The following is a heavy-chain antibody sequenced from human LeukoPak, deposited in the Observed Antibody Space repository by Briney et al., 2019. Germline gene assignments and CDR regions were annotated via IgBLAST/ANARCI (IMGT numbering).Heavy chain of an antibody. Sequence: PGGSLRLSCAASGFTFSIYAMSWVRQAPGKGLAWVSGLNEDGGYTYYADSVKGRFSISRDNSKNTMYMQMNSLRVEDTAMYYCARGGSQPITMHVFDFWGQGTLVSVSS. D-gene: IGHD3-10*01. CDR3: ARGGSQPITMHVFDF. J-gene: IGHJ4*02. CDR1: GFTFSIYA. V-gene: IGHV3-23*01. CDR2: LNEDGGYT.